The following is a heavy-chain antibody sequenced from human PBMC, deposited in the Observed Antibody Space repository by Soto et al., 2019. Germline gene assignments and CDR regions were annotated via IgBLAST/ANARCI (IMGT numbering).Heavy chain of an antibody. CDR2: IWYDGSNK. CDR1: GFTFSSYG. J-gene: IGHJ6*03. Sequence: GGSLRLSCAASGFTFSSYGMHWVRQAPGKGLEWVAVIWYDGSNKYYADSVKGRFTISRDNSKNTLYLQMNSLRAEDTAVYYCAREGDFWSGSYYYYYMDVWGKGTTVTVSS. D-gene: IGHD3-3*01. CDR3: AREGDFWSGSYYYYYMDV. V-gene: IGHV3-33*01.